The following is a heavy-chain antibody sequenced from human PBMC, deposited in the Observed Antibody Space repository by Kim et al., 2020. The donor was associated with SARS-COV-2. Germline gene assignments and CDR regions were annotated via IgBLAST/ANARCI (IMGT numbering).Heavy chain of an antibody. Sequence: SETLSLTCTVSGYSISSGYYWGWIRQPPGKGLEWIGSIYHSGSTYYNPSLKSRVTISVDTSKNQFSLKLSSVTAADTAVYYCARGNGSGSYSWYYYYYGMDVWGQGTTVTDSS. V-gene: IGHV4-38-2*02. CDR2: IYHSGST. CDR3: ARGNGSGSYSWYYYYYGMDV. J-gene: IGHJ6*02. CDR1: GYSISSGYY. D-gene: IGHD3-10*01.